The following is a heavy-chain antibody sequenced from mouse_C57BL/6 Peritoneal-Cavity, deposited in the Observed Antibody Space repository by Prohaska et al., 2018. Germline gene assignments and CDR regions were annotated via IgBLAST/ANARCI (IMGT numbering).Heavy chain of an antibody. V-gene: IGHV11-2*01. Sequence: EVQLLEIGGGLVQPGGSRGLFCEGSGFTFSGFWLSGVGQTPGKSLELIGDINSDGSSINYAPSIKDRFTIFRDNDKSTLYLQMSNVRSEDTATYFCMRYGNYWYFDVWGTGTTVTVSS. D-gene: IGHD2-1*01. J-gene: IGHJ1*03. CDR1: GFTFSGFW. CDR2: INSDGSSI. CDR3: MRYGNYWYFDV.